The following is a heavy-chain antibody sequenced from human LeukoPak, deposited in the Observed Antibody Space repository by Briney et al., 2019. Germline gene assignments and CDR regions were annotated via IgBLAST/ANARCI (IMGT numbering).Heavy chain of an antibody. V-gene: IGHV3-21*01. Sequence: GGSLRLSCAASGFTFSSYSMNWVRQAPGKGLEWVSSISSSSSYIYYADSVKGRFTISRDNAKNTLYLQMNSLRAEDTAVYYCARGMGIYYYGMDVWGQGTTVTVSS. CDR2: ISSSSSYI. CDR3: ARGMGIYYYGMDV. D-gene: IGHD1-26*01. CDR1: GFTFSSYS. J-gene: IGHJ6*02.